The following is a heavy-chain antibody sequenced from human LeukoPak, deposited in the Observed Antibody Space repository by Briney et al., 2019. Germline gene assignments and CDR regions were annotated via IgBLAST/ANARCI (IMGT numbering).Heavy chain of an antibody. Sequence: SETLSLTCTVSGGSISSSSYYWGWIRQPPGKGLEWIGSIYHSGITYYNHFNSSLKIRVTISIDTSNNQFSLRLTSVTAADTAVYFCATLVSTRYYFDYWGQGTLVTVSS. CDR3: ATLVSTRYYFDY. V-gene: IGHV4-39*01. CDR2: IYHSGIT. CDR1: GGSISSSSYY. J-gene: IGHJ4*02. D-gene: IGHD5/OR15-5a*01.